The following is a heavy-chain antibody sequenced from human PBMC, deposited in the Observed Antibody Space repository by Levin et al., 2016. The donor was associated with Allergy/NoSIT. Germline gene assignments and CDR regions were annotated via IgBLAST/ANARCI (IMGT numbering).Heavy chain of an antibody. CDR3: ARSGYSYTYGMDV. J-gene: IGHJ6*02. D-gene: IGHD5-18*01. Sequence: WVRQAPGQGLEWMGRIIPILGIANYAQKFQGRVTITADKSTSTAYMELSSLRSEDTAVYYCARSGYSYTYGMDVWGQGTTVTVSS. V-gene: IGHV1-69*02. CDR2: IIPILGIA.